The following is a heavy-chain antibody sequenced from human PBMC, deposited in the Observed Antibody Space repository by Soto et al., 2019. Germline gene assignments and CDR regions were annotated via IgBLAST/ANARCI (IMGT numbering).Heavy chain of an antibody. J-gene: IGHJ4*02. V-gene: IGHV1-69*04. CDR1: GGSFTSYA. Sequence: QVQLVQSGAEVKKPGSSVKVSCKASGGSFTSYAFNWVRQVPGQGLEWMGGITPLLTITKYAQKFQGRVTITADRSTRTAYMELRSLRSDDTAVYYCARDPSYDTSGSTLDYWGQGTLVTVSS. CDR2: ITPLLTIT. CDR3: ARDPSYDTSGSTLDY. D-gene: IGHD3-22*01.